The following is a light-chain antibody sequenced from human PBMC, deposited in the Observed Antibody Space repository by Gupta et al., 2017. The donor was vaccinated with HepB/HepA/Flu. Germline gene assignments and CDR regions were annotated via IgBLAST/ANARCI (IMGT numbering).Light chain of an antibody. CDR2: GAF. J-gene: IGKJ2*01. Sequence: IQMTHCPSSLSASLGDSVNITCRASQDIIRWLAWYQQRPGKAPDLLIYGAFYLQSGVSSRFSASGSGTLFTLTINNLQPEDFATYYWQQSKSFPRTFGQETKLE. CDR1: QDIIRW. CDR3: QQSKSFPRT. V-gene: IGKV1-12*01.